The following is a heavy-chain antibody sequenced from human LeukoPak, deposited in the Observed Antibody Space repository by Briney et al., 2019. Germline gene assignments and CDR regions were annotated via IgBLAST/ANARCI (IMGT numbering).Heavy chain of an antibody. CDR1: GYTFTRYG. J-gene: IGHJ4*02. CDR2: ISGYNGNR. CDR3: AREGSLAPGSREFDS. D-gene: IGHD6-6*01. V-gene: IGHV1-18*01. Sequence: GASVKVSCKASGYTFTRYGISWVRQAPGKGLEWMGWISGYNGNRKYAQKLQGRVTMTTDTPTSTAYMEVRSLRSDDTAVYYCAREGSLAPGSREFDSWGQGTLVTVSS.